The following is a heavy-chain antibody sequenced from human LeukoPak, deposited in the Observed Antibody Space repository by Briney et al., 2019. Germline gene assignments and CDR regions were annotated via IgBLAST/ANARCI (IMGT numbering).Heavy chain of an antibody. CDR2: IIPIFGTA. CDR1: GYTFTGYY. J-gene: IGHJ4*02. V-gene: IGHV1-69*13. CDR3: ARGPYYDSSGYYPSFDY. D-gene: IGHD3-22*01. Sequence: SVKVSCKASGYTFTGYYMHWVRQAPGQGLEWMGGIIPIFGTANYAQKFQGRVTITADESTSTAYMELSSLRSEDTAVYYCARGPYYDSSGYYPSFDYRGQGTLVTVSS.